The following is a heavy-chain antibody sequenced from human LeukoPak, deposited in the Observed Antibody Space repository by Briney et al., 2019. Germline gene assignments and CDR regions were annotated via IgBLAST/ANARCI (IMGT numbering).Heavy chain of an antibody. CDR2: IYYLGNT. CDR1: GGSICRTDYY. D-gene: IGHD2-15*01. J-gene: IGHJ4*02. Sequence: SGTLSLTCTVSGGSICRTDYYWGWSRQPPGKELEWIGSIYYLGNTYYNPSLQSRVTVSADTAKTHFSLHLSSVTAADSAVYYCAGSYGCRFYWGQGTLVIVSS. CDR3: AGSYGCRFY. V-gene: IGHV4-39*02.